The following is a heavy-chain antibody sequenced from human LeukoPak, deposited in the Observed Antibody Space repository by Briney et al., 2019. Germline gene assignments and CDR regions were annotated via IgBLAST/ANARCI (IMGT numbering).Heavy chain of an antibody. CDR1: GYTFTGYY. J-gene: IGHJ4*02. CDR3: ARDLGTWGPIQSFDY. CDR2: MNPNSGGT. D-gene: IGHD5-18*01. Sequence: ASVKVSCKTSGYTFTGYYIHWVRQAPGQGLEWMGWMNPNSGGTNYTQSFQGRVTMTRDTSISTAYMELSRLRSDDTAVYYCARDLGTWGPIQSFDYWGQGTLVTVSS. V-gene: IGHV1-2*02.